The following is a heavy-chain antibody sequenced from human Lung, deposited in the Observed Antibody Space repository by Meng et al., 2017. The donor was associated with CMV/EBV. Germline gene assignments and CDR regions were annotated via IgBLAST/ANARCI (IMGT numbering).Heavy chain of an antibody. CDR2: IHYDGSYK. CDR1: GFTFNSYG. V-gene: IGHV3-30*02. CDR3: AKDFHRSGSSDVFEI. D-gene: IGHD3-10*01. J-gene: IGHJ3*02. Sequence: GGSXRLXCVASGFTFNSYGMHWVRQAPGEGLEWVTFIHYDGSYKYYADSVKGRFTISRDNSKNMVYLEMSSLNVADTAIYYCAKDFHRSGSSDVFEIWGQGTMVT.